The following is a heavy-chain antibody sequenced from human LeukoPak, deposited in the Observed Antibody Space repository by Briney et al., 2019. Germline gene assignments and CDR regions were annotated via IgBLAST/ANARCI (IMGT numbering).Heavy chain of an antibody. CDR3: ARDQRETYYGSGSYPGY. Sequence: PSETLSLTCTVSGGSVRTYFWSWIRQPPGRGLEWIGNIYYSGSTTYNPSLKSRLTISIDTSKNQFSLTLSSVTAADTAVYYCARDQRETYYGSGSYPGYWGQGTLVTVSS. CDR2: IYYSGST. D-gene: IGHD3-10*01. J-gene: IGHJ4*02. CDR1: GGSVRTYF. V-gene: IGHV4-59*02.